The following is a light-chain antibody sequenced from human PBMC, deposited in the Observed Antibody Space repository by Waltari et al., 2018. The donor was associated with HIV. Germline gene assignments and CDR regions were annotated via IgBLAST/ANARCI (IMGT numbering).Light chain of an antibody. CDR2: RDY. CDR3: VAWDDSLSGYV. J-gene: IGLJ1*01. CDR1: SSNVGCKP. V-gene: IGLV1-47*01. Sequence: QSVLPQPTSASGTLGPSFTISCPGSSSNVGCKPVYWFQQVSGTAPKLLIYRDYQRRSGIPDRFSGSKSGASASLTISGLRSEDEADYYCVAWDDSLSGYVFGTGTKVSVL.